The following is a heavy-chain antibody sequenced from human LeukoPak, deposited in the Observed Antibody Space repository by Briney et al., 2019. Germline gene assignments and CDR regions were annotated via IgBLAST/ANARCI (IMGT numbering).Heavy chain of an antibody. D-gene: IGHD3-3*01. J-gene: IGHJ4*02. Sequence: ASVKVSCKASGYTFTSYYMYWVRQAPGQGLEWMGIINPSGGSTSYAQKFQGRVTMTRDTSTSTVYMELSSLRSEDTAVYYCARGRGTIFGVVIPSFDYWGQGTLVTVSS. CDR2: INPSGGST. CDR3: ARGRGTIFGVVIPSFDY. V-gene: IGHV1-46*01. CDR1: GYTFTSYY.